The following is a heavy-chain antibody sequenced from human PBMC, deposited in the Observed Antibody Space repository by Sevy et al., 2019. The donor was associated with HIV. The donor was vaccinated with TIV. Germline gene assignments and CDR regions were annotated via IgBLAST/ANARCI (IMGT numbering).Heavy chain of an antibody. CDR3: ARNNLGNAFDI. V-gene: IGHV3-7*03. J-gene: IGHJ3*02. CDR2: IKQDGREK. D-gene: IGHD1-1*01. CDR1: GFTFSSYW. Sequence: GGSLRLSCAASGFTFSSYWMSWVRQAPGKGLEWVANIKQDGREKYYVDSVKGRFTISSDNAKNSLYLQMNSLRAEDTAVYYCARNNLGNAFDIWGQGTMVTVSS.